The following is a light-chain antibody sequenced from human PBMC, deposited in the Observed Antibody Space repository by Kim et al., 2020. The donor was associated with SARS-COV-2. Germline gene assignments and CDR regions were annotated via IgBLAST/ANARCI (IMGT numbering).Light chain of an antibody. Sequence: EILLTQSPVTLSVSPGGTATLSCRASQTVGHSLAWYQQRPGRSPTLLIYAASIRAAGIPARFSGRGAVTDFTLTIDSLQSDDFAVYFCQQYGSWPLTFGGGTKVDIK. J-gene: IGKJ4*01. CDR1: QTVGHS. CDR3: QQYGSWPLT. V-gene: IGKV3-15*01. CDR2: AAS.